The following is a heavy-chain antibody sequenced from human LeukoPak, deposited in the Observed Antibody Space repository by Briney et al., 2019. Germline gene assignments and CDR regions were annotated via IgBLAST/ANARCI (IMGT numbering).Heavy chain of an antibody. CDR3: ARVAIFGVVINRPDAFDI. Sequence: SQTPSLTCTVSGGSISSGDYYWSWIRQPPGKGLEWIGYIYYSGSTYYNPSLKSRVTISVDTSKNQFSLKLSSVTAADTAVYYCARVAIFGVVINRPDAFDIWGQGTMVTVSS. CDR1: GGSISSGDYY. D-gene: IGHD3-3*01. CDR2: IYYSGST. J-gene: IGHJ3*02. V-gene: IGHV4-30-4*08.